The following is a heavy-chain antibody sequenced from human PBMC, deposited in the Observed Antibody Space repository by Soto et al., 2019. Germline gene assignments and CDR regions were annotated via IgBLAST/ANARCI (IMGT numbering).Heavy chain of an antibody. J-gene: IGHJ6*02. CDR2: IIPIFGAA. CDR1: GGTFSSYD. D-gene: IGHD6-13*01. V-gene: IGHV1-69*06. Sequence: QVLLVQSGAEVKPPGSSVKVSCKASGGTFSSYDIGWVRQAPGQGLEWMGGIIPIFGAANYAQKFQGRVTVTADKSKSTEYMDLSSLRFEDTAAYYCARMVGDSATWYLSALDVWGQGTTVTVSS. CDR3: ARMVGDSATWYLSALDV.